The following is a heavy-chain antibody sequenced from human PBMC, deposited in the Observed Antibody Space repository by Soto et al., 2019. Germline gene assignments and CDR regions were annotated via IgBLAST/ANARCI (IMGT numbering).Heavy chain of an antibody. J-gene: IGHJ6*02. CDR3: AREGVRGMDV. Sequence: ASVKVSCKASGYTFTSYDMHWVRQAPGQRLEWMGWINAGNGNTGYAQKFQGRVTMTRNTSISTAYMELSSLRFEDTAVYYCAREGVRGMDVWGQGTTVTVSS. CDR2: INAGNGNT. D-gene: IGHD3-16*01. V-gene: IGHV1-8*02. CDR1: GYTFTSYD.